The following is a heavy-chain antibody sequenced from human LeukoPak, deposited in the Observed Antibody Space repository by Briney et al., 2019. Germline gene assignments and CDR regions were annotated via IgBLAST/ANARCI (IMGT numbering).Heavy chain of an antibody. D-gene: IGHD3-22*01. CDR1: GFTFSSSA. Sequence: PGGSLRLSCAASGFTFSSSAMSWVRQAPGKGLEWVSAISNNGGYTYYADSVQGRFTISRDNSKSTLCLQMNSLRAEDTAVYYCATDRERDPSVYYLVGGQGTLITVSS. CDR2: ISNNGGYT. V-gene: IGHV3-23*01. J-gene: IGHJ4*02. CDR3: ATDRERDPSVYYLV.